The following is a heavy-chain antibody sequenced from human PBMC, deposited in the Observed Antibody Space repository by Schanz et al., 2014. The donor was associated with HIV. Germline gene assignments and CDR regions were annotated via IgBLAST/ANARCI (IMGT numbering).Heavy chain of an antibody. V-gene: IGHV1-8*02. J-gene: IGHJ2*01. CDR2: VNPESGNT. CDR3: VRAASFHFDKEDYYRNWYFDF. CDR1: GYTFSDYD. Sequence: QVQLVQSGPEVKKPGVSVRVSCETSGYTFSDYDINWVRQAPGQGLEWMGWVNPESGNTGMADTFLGRLSLTRFTSTGTAYMELDSLRSEDTAIYYCVRAASFHFDKEDYYRNWYFDFWGRGTLVAVSS. D-gene: IGHD1-26*01.